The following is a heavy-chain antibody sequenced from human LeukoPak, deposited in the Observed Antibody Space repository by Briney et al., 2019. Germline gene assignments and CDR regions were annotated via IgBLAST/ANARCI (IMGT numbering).Heavy chain of an antibody. V-gene: IGHV3-21*01. J-gene: IGHJ4*02. CDR3: TRDVRDEYTSGWYPIGY. CDR1: GFSFSTYS. CDR2: ISSGGRYV. D-gene: IGHD6-19*01. Sequence: GGSLRLSCAASGFSFSTYSMNWVRQAPGKGLEWVSSISSGGRYVYYADSVKGRFTISRDNAKNSLYLQMNSLRAEDTAVYYCTRDVRDEYTSGWYPIGYWGQGTLVTASS.